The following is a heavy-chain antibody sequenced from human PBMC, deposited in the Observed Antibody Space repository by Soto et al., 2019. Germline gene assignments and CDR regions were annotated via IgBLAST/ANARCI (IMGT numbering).Heavy chain of an antibody. CDR2: IYYSGST. J-gene: IGHJ3*02. Sequence: KPSETLSLTCTVSGGSISSYYLSWIRQPPGKGLEWIGYIYYSGSTNYNPSLKSRVTISVDTSKNQFSLKLSSVTAADTAVYYCARGGIAAAGTQVYDAFDIWGQGTMVTVS. CDR3: ARGGIAAAGTQVYDAFDI. V-gene: IGHV4-59*01. CDR1: GGSISSYY. D-gene: IGHD6-13*01.